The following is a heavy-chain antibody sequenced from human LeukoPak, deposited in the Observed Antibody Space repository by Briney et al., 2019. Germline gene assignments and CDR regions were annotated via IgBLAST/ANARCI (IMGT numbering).Heavy chain of an antibody. CDR3: ARDLVVRGVTGFGI. CDR1: GCTFTGYY. Sequence: ASVKVSCKASGCTFTGYYMHWVRQAPGQGLEWMGWINPNSGGTNYAQKFQGRVTMTRDTSISTAYMELSRLRSGDTAVYYCARDLVVRGVTGFGIWGQGTMVTVSS. V-gene: IGHV1-2*02. CDR2: INPNSGGT. J-gene: IGHJ3*02. D-gene: IGHD3-10*01.